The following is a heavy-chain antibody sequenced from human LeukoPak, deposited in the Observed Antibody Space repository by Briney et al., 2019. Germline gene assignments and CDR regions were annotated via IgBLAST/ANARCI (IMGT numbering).Heavy chain of an antibody. V-gene: IGHV3-7*01. CDR3: AKDSNWRRGYYYYYYMDV. Sequence: GKSLRLSCAASGFSFTTYWMSWVRQAPGKGLEWVANIKQDGTEKYYVDSVKGRFTISRDNSKNTLYLQMNSLRAEDTAVYYCAKDSNWRRGYYYYYYMDVWGKGTTVTVSS. CDR1: GFSFTTYW. D-gene: IGHD1-1*01. J-gene: IGHJ6*03. CDR2: IKQDGTEK.